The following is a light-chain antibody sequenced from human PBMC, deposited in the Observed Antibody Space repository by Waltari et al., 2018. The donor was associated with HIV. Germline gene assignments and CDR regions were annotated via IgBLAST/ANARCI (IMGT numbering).Light chain of an antibody. J-gene: IGKJ1*01. V-gene: IGKV3-15*01. CDR3: QQYKNGWT. CDR2: GTS. Sequence: EVVMAQYPATLSVSPGERAILSCRASQSVSTSLPWYQQKPCQAPRLLIFGTSTRATGVSARFSGSGSGTYFSLTISSLQSEDLAVYYCQQYKNGWTFGQGTKVDIK. CDR1: QSVSTS.